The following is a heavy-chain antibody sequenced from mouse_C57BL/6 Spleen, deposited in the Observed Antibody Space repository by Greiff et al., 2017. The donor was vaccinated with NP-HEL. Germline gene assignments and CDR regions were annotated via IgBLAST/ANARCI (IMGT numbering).Heavy chain of an antibody. D-gene: IGHD1-1*01. CDR2: ISYDGSI. CDR3: AIEGYYGSSYWDYEV. CDR1: GYSITSGYY. J-gene: IGHJ1*03. Sequence: VQLKESGPGLVKPSQSLSLTCSVTGYSITSGYYWNWIRQFPGNKLEWMGYISYDGSINYNPSLKNRISITRDTPKNQFIPKYNSVTTENTATSDCAIEGYYGSSYWDYEVWGTGTTVTVAS. V-gene: IGHV3-6*01.